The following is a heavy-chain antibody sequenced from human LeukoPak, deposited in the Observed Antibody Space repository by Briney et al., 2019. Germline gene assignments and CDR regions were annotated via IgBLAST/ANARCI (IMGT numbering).Heavy chain of an antibody. J-gene: IGHJ6*02. CDR1: GFTVSSNY. V-gene: IGHV3-66*01. CDR2: VYGGDTT. Sequence: PGGSLRLSCAASGFTVSSNYMSWVRQAPGKGPEWVSVVYGGDTTYYADSVKGRFTISRDNSKNTLYLQMNSLRAEDTAVYYCARDAHTGSGTYWGGVDYYYGLDVWGQGTTVTVSS. D-gene: IGHD3-10*01. CDR3: ARDAHTGSGTYWGGVDYYYGLDV.